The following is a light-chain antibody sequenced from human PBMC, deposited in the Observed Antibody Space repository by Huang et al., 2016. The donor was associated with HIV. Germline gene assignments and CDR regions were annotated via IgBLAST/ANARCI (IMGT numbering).Light chain of an antibody. J-gene: IGKJ2*01. V-gene: IGKV1-39*01. CDR1: QTIDKY. CDR3: QQSYRTPRT. CDR2: GAS. Sequence: DIQMTQFPTSLSASVGARVTITCRAGQTIDKYLNWYQQRSGGAPKLLSYGASSLQRGVPSRFSGRGSGTHFSLTINSLQPEDSATYYCQQSYRTPRTFGQGTKLEI.